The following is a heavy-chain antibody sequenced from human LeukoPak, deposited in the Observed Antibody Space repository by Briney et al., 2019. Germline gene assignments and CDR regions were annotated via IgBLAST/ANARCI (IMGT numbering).Heavy chain of an antibody. CDR1: GGSISSYY. CDR2: IYYSGST. V-gene: IGHV4-59*08. CDR3: ARMGPAAAGIVD. Sequence: SETLSLTCTVSGGSISSYYWSWIRQPPGKGLEWIGCIYYSGSTNYNPSLKSRVTISVDRSKNQFSLKLSSVTAADTAVYYCARMGPAAAGIVDWGQGTLVTVSS. J-gene: IGHJ4*02. D-gene: IGHD6-13*01.